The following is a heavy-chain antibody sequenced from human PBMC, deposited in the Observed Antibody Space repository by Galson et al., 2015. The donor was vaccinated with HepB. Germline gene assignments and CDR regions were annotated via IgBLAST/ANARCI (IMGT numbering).Heavy chain of an antibody. D-gene: IGHD5-24*01. CDR3: ASVPRGDGYRIDY. CDR2: INPSGGST. CDR1: GYTFTSYY. Sequence: SVKVSCKASGYTFTSYYMHWVRQAPGQGLEWMGIINPSGGSTSYAQKFQGRVTMTRDTSTSTVYMELSSLRSEDTAVYYCASVPRGDGYRIDYWGQGTLVTVSS. V-gene: IGHV1-46*03. J-gene: IGHJ4*02.